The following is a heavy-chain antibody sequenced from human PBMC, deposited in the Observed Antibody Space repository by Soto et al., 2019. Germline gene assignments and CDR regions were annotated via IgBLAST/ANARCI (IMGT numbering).Heavy chain of an antibody. D-gene: IGHD4-4*01. CDR1: GFTFTNYW. CDR2: INGDGSNT. V-gene: IGHV3-74*01. Sequence: EVQLVESGGTLVQPGGSLRLSYAAAGFTFTNYWMHWVRQAPGKGLVWVSRINGDGSNTFYADSVKGRFTISRDNAKNTVYLQMNSLRAEDTAVYYCARGIQYRYGMDVWGQGTTVTVSS. CDR3: ARGIQYRYGMDV. J-gene: IGHJ6*02.